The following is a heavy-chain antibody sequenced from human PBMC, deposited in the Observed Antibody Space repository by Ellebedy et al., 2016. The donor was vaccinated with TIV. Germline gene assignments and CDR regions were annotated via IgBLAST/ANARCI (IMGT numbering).Heavy chain of an antibody. D-gene: IGHD3-22*01. J-gene: IGHJ4*02. CDR1: GYSFTSYW. CDR2: IYPGDSDT. Sequence: GESLKISCKGSGYSFTSYWIGWVRQMPGKGLEWMGIIYPGDSDTRYSPSFQGQFTISADKSISTAYLQWSSLKASDTAMYYCARHWADSSGYLSPTFDYWGQGTLVTVSS. V-gene: IGHV5-51*01. CDR3: ARHWADSSGYLSPTFDY.